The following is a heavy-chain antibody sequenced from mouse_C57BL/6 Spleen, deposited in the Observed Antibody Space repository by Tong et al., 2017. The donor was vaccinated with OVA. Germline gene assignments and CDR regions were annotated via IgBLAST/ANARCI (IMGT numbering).Heavy chain of an antibody. CDR1: GFTFSSYA. D-gene: IGHD2-4*01. CDR2: ISSGGSYT. J-gene: IGHJ3*01. Sequence: EVQLQESGGGLVKPGGSLKLSCAASGFTFSSYAMSWVRQTPEKRLEWVATISSGGSYTYYPDSVKGRFTISRDNAKNTLYLQMSSLRSEDTAMYYCARHYMTTTGFAYWGQGTLVTVSA. V-gene: IGHV5-9-3*01. CDR3: ARHYMTTTGFAY.